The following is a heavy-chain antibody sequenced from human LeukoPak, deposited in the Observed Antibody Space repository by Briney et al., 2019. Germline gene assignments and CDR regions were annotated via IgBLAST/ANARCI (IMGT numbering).Heavy chain of an antibody. Sequence: GGSLRLSCAASEFTFSNYGMHWVRQAPGKGLEWVVVISYDGSNKCYADSVKGRFTISRDNSKKTLYLQMNSLRPEDTAVYYCGADVVGATDYWGQGTLVTVSS. D-gene: IGHD1-26*01. V-gene: IGHV3-30*03. J-gene: IGHJ4*02. CDR1: EFTFSNYG. CDR2: ISYDGSNK. CDR3: GADVVGATDY.